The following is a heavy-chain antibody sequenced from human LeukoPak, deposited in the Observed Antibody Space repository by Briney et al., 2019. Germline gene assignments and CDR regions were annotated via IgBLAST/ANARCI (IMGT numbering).Heavy chain of an antibody. CDR1: GGSIIATNYY. CDR2: LHYTGST. V-gene: IGHV4-39*01. J-gene: IGHJ5*02. D-gene: IGHD3-16*01. CDR3: PRHGGGRFDP. Sequence: SETLSLTCTVSGGSIIATNYYWAWVRQPPGKGLECIGSLHYTGSTFTNPSLKSRVTMSVDTSKNQLSLKLSSVSAADTAVYYCPRHGGGRFDPWGQGSLVTVSS.